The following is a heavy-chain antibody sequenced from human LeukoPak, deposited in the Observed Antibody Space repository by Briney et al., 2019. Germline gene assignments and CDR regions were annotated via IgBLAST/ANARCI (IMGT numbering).Heavy chain of an antibody. V-gene: IGHV4-4*07. CDR3: ARDFAPGAAAATLFDY. Sequence: SETLSLTCTVSGGSISSYYWSWIRQPAGKGLEGIGRIYTSGSTNYNPSLKSRVTMSVDTSKNQFSLKLSSVTAADTAVYYCARDFAPGAAAATLFDYWGQGTLVTVSS. CDR1: GGSISSYY. J-gene: IGHJ4*02. D-gene: IGHD6-13*01. CDR2: IYTSGST.